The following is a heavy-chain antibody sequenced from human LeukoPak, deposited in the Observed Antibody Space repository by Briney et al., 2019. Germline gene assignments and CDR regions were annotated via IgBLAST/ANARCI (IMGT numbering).Heavy chain of an antibody. CDR3: AKDRYGDSGGYFDL. Sequence: GGSLRLSCAASGITFSSYAMSWVRQAPGKGLEWVSAISGTGGRIYYGDSVKGRFTISRDNSKNTLYLQMNSLRAEDTAIYYCAKDRYGDSGGYFDLWGRGTLVTVSS. CDR1: GITFSSYA. V-gene: IGHV3-23*01. CDR2: ISGTGGRI. J-gene: IGHJ2*01. D-gene: IGHD4-17*01.